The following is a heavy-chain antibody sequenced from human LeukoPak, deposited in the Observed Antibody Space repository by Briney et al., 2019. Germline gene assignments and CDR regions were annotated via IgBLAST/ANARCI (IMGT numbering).Heavy chain of an antibody. CDR1: GYTFTSYY. V-gene: IGHV1-46*01. CDR2: INPSGGST. Sequence: ASVKVSCKASGYTFTSYYMHWVRQAPGQGLEWMGIINPSGGSTSYAQKFRGRVTMTRDTSTSTVYMELSSLRSEDTAVYYCARDLGPYCGGDCYAVWGQGTLVTVSS. CDR3: ARDLGPYCGGDCYAV. J-gene: IGHJ4*02. D-gene: IGHD2-21*02.